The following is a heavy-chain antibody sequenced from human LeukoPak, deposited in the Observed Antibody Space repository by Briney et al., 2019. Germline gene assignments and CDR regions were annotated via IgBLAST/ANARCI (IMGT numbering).Heavy chain of an antibody. J-gene: IGHJ4*02. D-gene: IGHD6-6*01. V-gene: IGHV3-74*01. CDR1: GFSFSSYW. CDR3: ARLGGSSPFDY. Sequence: GGSLRLSCAASGFSFSSYWMHWVRQAPGKGLVWVSRIDSDGSSTTYADSVKGRFTISRDNAKNTLYLQMNSVRADDRAVYYCARLGGSSPFDYWGQGTLVTVSS. CDR2: IDSDGSST.